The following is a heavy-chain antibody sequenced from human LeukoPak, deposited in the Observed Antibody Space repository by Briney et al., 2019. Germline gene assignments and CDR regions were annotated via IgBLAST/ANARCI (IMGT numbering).Heavy chain of an antibody. CDR2: ISSSSSTI. J-gene: IGHJ4*02. CDR3: ARTTVTTDY. Sequence: GGSLRLSCAASGFTFSSYSMNWVSQAPGKGLEWVSYISSSSSTIYYADSVKGRFTISRDNAKNSLYLQMNSLRAEDTAVYYCARTTVTTDYWGQGTLVTVSS. CDR1: GFTFSSYS. D-gene: IGHD4-17*01. V-gene: IGHV3-48*01.